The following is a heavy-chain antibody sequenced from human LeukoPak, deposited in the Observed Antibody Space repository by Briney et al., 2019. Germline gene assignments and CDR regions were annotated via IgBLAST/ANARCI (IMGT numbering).Heavy chain of an antibody. CDR2: INPNSGGT. D-gene: IGHD6-13*01. CDR3: ARGAGPPYSSSWYGDDY. CDR1: GYTFTSYG. Sequence: ASVKASCKASGYTFTSYGISWVRQAPGQGLEWMGWINPNSGGTNYAQKFQGRVTMTRDTSISTAYMELSRLRSDDTAVYYCARGAGPPYSSSWYGDDYWGQGTLVTVSS. J-gene: IGHJ4*02. V-gene: IGHV1-2*02.